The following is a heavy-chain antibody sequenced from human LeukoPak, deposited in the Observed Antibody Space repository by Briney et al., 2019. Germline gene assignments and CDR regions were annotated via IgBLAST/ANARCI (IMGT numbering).Heavy chain of an antibody. V-gene: IGHV3-23*01. CDR3: TKGPVVPVATFFFDY. CDR1: GFTFSTYA. D-gene: IGHD2-2*01. CDR2: ITGRGGDT. J-gene: IGHJ4*02. Sequence: GGSLRLSCAASGFTFSTYAMTWVRQAPGKGLEWVSAITGRGGDTFYADSVKGRFTISRDNSKNTMYLQMNSLRAEDTATYYCTKGPVVPVATFFFDYWGQGTLVTVSS.